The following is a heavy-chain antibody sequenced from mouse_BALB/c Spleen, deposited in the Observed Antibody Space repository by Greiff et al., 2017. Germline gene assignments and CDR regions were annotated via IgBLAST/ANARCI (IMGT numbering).Heavy chain of an antibody. Sequence: DVMLVESGPDLVKPSQSLSLTCTVTGYSITSGYSWHWTRQFPGNKLEWMGYIHYSGSTNYNPSLKSRISITRDTSKNQFFLQLNSVTTEDTATYYCARRDAMDYWGQGTSVTVSS. CDR1: GYSITSGYS. J-gene: IGHJ4*01. CDR3: ARRDAMDY. V-gene: IGHV3-1*02. CDR2: IHYSGST.